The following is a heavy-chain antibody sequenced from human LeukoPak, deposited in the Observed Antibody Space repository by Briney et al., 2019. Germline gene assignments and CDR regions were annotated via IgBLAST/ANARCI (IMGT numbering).Heavy chain of an antibody. CDR2: IYHSGST. J-gene: IGHJ4*02. CDR1: GYSISSGYY. Sequence: PSETLSLTCTVSGYSISSGYYWGWIRQPPVKGLEWIGSIYHSGSTYYNPSLKSRVTISVDTSKNQFSLKLSSVTAADTAVYYCARVANWNDVDYWGQGTLVTVSS. D-gene: IGHD1-20*01. CDR3: ARVANWNDVDY. V-gene: IGHV4-38-2*02.